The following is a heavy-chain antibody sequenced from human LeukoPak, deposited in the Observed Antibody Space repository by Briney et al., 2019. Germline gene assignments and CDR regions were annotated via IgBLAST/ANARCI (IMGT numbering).Heavy chain of an antibody. Sequence: PSETLSLTCAVYGGSFSGYYWSRIRQPPGKGLEWIGEINHSGSTNYNPSLKSRVTISVDTSKNQFSLKLSSVTAADTAVYYCARGGYDFWSGYYTGRFWFDPWGQGTLVTVSS. CDR2: INHSGST. CDR1: GGSFSGYY. CDR3: ARGGYDFWSGYYTGRFWFDP. J-gene: IGHJ5*02. D-gene: IGHD3-3*01. V-gene: IGHV4-34*01.